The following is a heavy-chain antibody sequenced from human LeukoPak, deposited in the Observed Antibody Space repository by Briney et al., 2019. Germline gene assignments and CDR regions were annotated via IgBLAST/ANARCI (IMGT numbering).Heavy chain of an antibody. V-gene: IGHV1-69*04. CDR1: GGTFISYA. D-gene: IGHD3-22*01. CDR2: IIPILGIA. CDR3: ARAGPYYYDSSGLPEFDY. J-gene: IGHJ4*02. Sequence: SVTVSCKASGGTFISYAISWVRQAPGQGLEWMGRIIPILGIANYAQKFQGRVTITADKSTSTAYMELSSLRSEDTAVYYCARAGPYYYDSSGLPEFDYWGQGTLVTVSS.